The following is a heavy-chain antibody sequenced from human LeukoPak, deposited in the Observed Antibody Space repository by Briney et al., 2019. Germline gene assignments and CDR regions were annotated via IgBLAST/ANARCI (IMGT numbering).Heavy chain of an antibody. V-gene: IGHV3-33*06. CDR2: IWYDGSNK. Sequence: PGGSLRLSCAASGFTFSSYAMSWVRQAPGKGLEWVAVIWYDGSNKYYADSVKGRFTISRDNSKNTLYLQMNSLRAEDTAVYYCAKALEYYYDSSGLDYWGQGTLVTVSS. D-gene: IGHD3-22*01. CDR1: GFTFSSYA. CDR3: AKALEYYYDSSGLDY. J-gene: IGHJ4*02.